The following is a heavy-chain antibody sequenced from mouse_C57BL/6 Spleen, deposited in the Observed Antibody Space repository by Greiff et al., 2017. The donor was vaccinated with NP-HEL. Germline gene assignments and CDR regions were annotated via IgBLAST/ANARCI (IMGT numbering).Heavy chain of an antibody. V-gene: IGHV1-26*01. CDR2: INPNNGGT. D-gene: IGHD1-1*02. CDR3: ARGGGPYAMDY. J-gene: IGHJ4*01. CDR1: GYTFTDYY. Sequence: EVQLQQSGPELVKPGASVKISCKASGYTFTDYYMNWVKQSHGKSLEWIGDINPNNGGTSYNQKFKGKATLTVDKSSSTAYMELRSLTSEDSAVYYCARGGGPYAMDYWGQGTSVTVSS.